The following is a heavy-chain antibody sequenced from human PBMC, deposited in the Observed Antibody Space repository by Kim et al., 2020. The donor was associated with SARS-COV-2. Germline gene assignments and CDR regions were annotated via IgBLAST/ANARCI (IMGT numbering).Heavy chain of an antibody. CDR1: GGSISSSSYY. V-gene: IGHV4-39*01. CDR3: ARQCITMIVERQAFDY. Sequence: SETLSLTCTVSGGSISSSSYYWGWIRQPPGKGLEWIGSIYYSGSTYYNPSLKSRVTISVDTSKNQFSLKLSSVTAADTAVYYCARQCITMIVERQAFDYWGQGTLVTVSS. D-gene: IGHD3-22*01. CDR2: IYYSGST. J-gene: IGHJ4*02.